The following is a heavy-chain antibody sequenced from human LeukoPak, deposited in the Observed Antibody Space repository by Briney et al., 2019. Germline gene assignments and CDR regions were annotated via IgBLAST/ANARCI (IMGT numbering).Heavy chain of an antibody. CDR1: GFTFSDYY. CDR2: ISSSGSTI. J-gene: IGHJ3*02. D-gene: IGHD5-12*01. V-gene: IGHV3-11*01. CDR3: ARRIVATSPQSDAFDI. Sequence: GGSLRLSCAASGFTFSDYYMSWIRQAPGKGLEWVSYISSSGSTIFYADSVKGRFTISRDNAKNSLYLQMNSLRAEDTAVYYCARRIVATSPQSDAFDIWGQGTMVTVSS.